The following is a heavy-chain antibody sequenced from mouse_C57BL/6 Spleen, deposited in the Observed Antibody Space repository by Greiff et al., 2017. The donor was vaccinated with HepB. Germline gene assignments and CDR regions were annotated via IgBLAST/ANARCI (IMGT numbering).Heavy chain of an antibody. Sequence: EVKVEESGGGLVQPGGSMKLSCVASGFTFSNYWMNWVRQSPEKGLEWVAQIRLKSDNYATHYAESVKGRFTISRDDSKSSVYLQMNNLRAEDTGIYYCTGDPYAMDYWGQGTSVTVSS. V-gene: IGHV6-3*01. CDR1: GFTFSNYW. CDR2: IRLKSDNYAT. J-gene: IGHJ4*01. CDR3: TGDPYAMDY.